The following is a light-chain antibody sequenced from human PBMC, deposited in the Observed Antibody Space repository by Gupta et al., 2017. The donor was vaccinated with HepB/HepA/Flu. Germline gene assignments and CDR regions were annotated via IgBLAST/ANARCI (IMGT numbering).Light chain of an antibody. CDR1: QSIRKY. J-gene: IGKJ2*01. V-gene: IGKV1-39*01. CDR2: GTS. CDR3: QQTDSTPYT. Sequence: DIQMTQSPSSLSASVGDRVTITCRASQSIRKYLNWYQRKPGQAPKSLIYGTSNWHSGVPARFSGGGSGTDFTLSISNLQPEDSATYYCQQTDSTPYTFGQGTKVEIK.